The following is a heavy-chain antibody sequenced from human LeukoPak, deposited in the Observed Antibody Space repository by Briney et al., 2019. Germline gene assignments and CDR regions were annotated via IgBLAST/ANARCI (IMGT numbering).Heavy chain of an antibody. CDR2: INHSGST. CDR1: GGSISSYY. J-gene: IGHJ5*02. CDR3: ARGLRFLEWLLSTHNWFDP. D-gene: IGHD3-3*01. V-gene: IGHV4-34*01. Sequence: PSETLSLTCTVSGGSISSYYWSWIRQPPGKGLEWIGEINHSGSTNYNPSLKSRVTISVDTSKNQFSLKLSSVTAADTAVYYCARGLRFLEWLLSTHNWFDPWGQGTLVTVSS.